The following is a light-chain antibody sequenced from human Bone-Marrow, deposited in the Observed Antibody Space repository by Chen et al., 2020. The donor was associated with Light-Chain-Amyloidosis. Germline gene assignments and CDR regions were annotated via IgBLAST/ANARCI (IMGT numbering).Light chain of an antibody. J-gene: IGLJ1*01. CDR2: EVT. CDR1: SSDVGGDNH. CDR3: SSYTITNTLV. V-gene: IGLV2-14*01. Sequence: QSALTQPASVSGSPGQSIAISCTGTSSDVGGDNHVSWYQQHQDKAPKLMIYEVTNRPSWVPDRFSCSESDNTASLTISCLQTEDEADYFCSSYTITNTLVFGSGTRVTVL.